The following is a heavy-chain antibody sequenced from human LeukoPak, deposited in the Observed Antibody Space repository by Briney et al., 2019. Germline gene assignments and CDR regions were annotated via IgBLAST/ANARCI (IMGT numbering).Heavy chain of an antibody. CDR2: IKQDGSEK. Sequence: GGSLRLSCAASVFTFSSYWMSWVRQAPGKGLEWVANIKQDGSEKYYVDSVKGRFTISRDNAKNSLYLQMNSLRAEDTAVYYCAIVLWFGELLYFDYWGQGTLVTVSS. D-gene: IGHD3-10*01. J-gene: IGHJ4*02. V-gene: IGHV3-7*01. CDR3: AIVLWFGELLYFDY. CDR1: VFTFSSYW.